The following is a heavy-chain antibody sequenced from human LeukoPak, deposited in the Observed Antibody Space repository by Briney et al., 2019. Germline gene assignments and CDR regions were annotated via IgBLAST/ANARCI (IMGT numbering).Heavy chain of an antibody. D-gene: IGHD2-21*01. CDR1: AGSISSSSYF. CDR3: ARVDWGSHWYFDL. J-gene: IGHJ2*01. Sequence: PSEKLSLNGTVSAGSISSSSYFWGWPRQPPGKRLERIGSIYYSGSTYYNPTLKSRVTISVDTSKNQFSLKLSSVTAADTAVYYCARVDWGSHWYFDLWGRGTLVTVSS. V-gene: IGHV4-39*01. CDR2: IYYSGST.